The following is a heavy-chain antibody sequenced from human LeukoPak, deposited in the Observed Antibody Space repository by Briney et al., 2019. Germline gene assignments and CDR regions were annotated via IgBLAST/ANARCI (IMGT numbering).Heavy chain of an antibody. Sequence: GGSLRLSCAASGFTFSDYYMSWIRQAPGKGLEWVSYISKDGNTRNYAESVKGRFTVSRDNAKNSLYLQMNSLRAEDTAVYYCARVMTSGSPFDYWGQGTLVTVSS. D-gene: IGHD1-26*01. V-gene: IGHV3-11*01. J-gene: IGHJ4*02. CDR3: ARVMTSGSPFDY. CDR1: GFTFSDYY. CDR2: ISKDGNTR.